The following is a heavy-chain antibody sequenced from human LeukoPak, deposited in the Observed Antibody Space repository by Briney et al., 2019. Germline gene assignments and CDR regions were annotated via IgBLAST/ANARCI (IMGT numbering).Heavy chain of an antibody. J-gene: IGHJ5*02. V-gene: IGHV4-34*01. D-gene: IGHD3-22*01. CDR3: ARDGYYDRWFDP. Sequence: PSETLSLTCTVSGGSISTYYWSWIRQPPGKGLEWIGEINHSGTTNYNPSLKSRVTISVDTSKNQLSLKLSSVTAADTAVYYCARDGYYDRWFDPWGQGTLVTVSS. CDR2: INHSGTT. CDR1: GGSISTYY.